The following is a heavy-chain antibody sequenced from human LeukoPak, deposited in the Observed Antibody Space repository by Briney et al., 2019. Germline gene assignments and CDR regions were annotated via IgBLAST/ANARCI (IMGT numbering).Heavy chain of an antibody. V-gene: IGHV3-30*04. CDR1: GFTFSSYA. J-gene: IGHJ4*02. CDR3: AKDRMYSAYELFDY. Sequence: QTGGSLRLSCAASGFTFSSYAMHWVRQAPGKGLEWVAIISYDGSNKYYVDSVKGRFTISRDNSKNTLYLQMNSLRAEDTAVYYCAKDRMYSAYELFDYWGQGTLVTVSS. CDR2: ISYDGSNK. D-gene: IGHD5-12*01.